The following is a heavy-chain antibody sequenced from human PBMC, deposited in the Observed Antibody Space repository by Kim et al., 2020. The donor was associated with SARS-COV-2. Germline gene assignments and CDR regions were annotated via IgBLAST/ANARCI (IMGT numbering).Heavy chain of an antibody. D-gene: IGHD6-6*01. CDR1: GFTFSSYG. CDR3: ARAYLAARLMVDY. V-gene: IGHV3-33*01. Sequence: GGSLRLSCAASGFTFSSYGMHWVRQAPGKGLEWVAVIWYDGSNKYYADSVKGRFTISRDNSKNTLYLQMNSLRAEDTAVYYCARAYLAARLMVDYWGQGTLVTVSS. J-gene: IGHJ4*02. CDR2: IWYDGSNK.